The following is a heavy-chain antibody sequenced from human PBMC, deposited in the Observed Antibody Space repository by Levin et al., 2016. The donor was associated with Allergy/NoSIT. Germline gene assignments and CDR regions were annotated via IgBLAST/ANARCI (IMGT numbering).Heavy chain of an antibody. CDR2: ISAYNGNT. Sequence: ASVKVSCKASGYTFTSYAISWVRQAPGQGLEWMGWISAYNGNTNYAQKLQGRVTMTTDTSTSTAYMELRSLRSDDTAVYYCARVYYDFWSGYYAIAFDYWGQGTLVTVSS. D-gene: IGHD3-3*01. CDR1: GYTFTSYA. V-gene: IGHV1-18*01. CDR3: ARVYYDFWSGYYAIAFDY. J-gene: IGHJ4*02.